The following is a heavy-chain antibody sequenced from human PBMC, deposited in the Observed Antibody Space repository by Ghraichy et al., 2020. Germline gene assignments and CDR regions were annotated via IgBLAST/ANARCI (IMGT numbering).Heavy chain of an antibody. CDR2: ITGSSRTI. D-gene: IGHD4-23*01. CDR3: ARGSKVVRFFYYDGMDV. CDR1: GFTLSSYS. Sequence: ETLSLTCVGSGFTLSSYSMNWVRQSPGKGLEWISYITGSSRTITYADSVKGRFTISRDNAQNSLYLQMNSLRDEDTAVYYCARGSKVVRFFYYDGMDVWGQGTTVTVSS. V-gene: IGHV3-48*02. J-gene: IGHJ6*02.